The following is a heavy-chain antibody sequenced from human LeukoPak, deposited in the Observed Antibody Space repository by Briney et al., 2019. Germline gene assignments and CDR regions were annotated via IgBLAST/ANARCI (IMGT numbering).Heavy chain of an antibody. CDR1: GGSISSGSYY. J-gene: IGHJ4*02. D-gene: IGHD5-12*01. V-gene: IGHV4-61*02. Sequence: SQTLSLTCTVSGGSISSGSYYWSWIRQPAGKGLEWIGRIYTSGSTNYNPSLKSRVTISVDTSKNQFSLKLSSVTAADTAMYYCARVSGYDWESFYDYWGQGSLVTVSS. CDR3: ARVSGYDWESFYDY. CDR2: IYTSGST.